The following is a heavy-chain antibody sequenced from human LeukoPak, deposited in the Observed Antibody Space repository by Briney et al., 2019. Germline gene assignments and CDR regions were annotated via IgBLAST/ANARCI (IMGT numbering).Heavy chain of an antibody. Sequence: GGSLRLSCAVSGFIFSNAWMNWVRQAPGRGLEWVGRIRSITDGGTSDYAAPVKGRFTISRDDSKNTLYLQMNSLKTEDTAVYYCTTAYSSSWYDYYYYGMDVWGQGTTVTVSS. CDR1: GFIFSNAW. V-gene: IGHV3-15*07. CDR2: IRSITDGGTS. CDR3: TTAYSSSWYDYYYYGMDV. D-gene: IGHD6-13*01. J-gene: IGHJ6*02.